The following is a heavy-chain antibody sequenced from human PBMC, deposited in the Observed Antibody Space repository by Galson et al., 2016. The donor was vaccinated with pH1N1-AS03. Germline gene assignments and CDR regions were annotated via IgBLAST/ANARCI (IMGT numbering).Heavy chain of an antibody. CDR2: ISPYIGNT. Sequence: SVKVSCKASGYTFPNFGMSWVRQAPGQGLEWMGWISPYIGNTQYAQRLEGRVTMTTDTSTNTAYLELRSLTYDDTAVYYCARAAPFDPWGHGTLVIVSS. CDR3: ARAAPFDP. J-gene: IGHJ5*02. D-gene: IGHD2-15*01. V-gene: IGHV1-18*04. CDR1: GYTFPNFG.